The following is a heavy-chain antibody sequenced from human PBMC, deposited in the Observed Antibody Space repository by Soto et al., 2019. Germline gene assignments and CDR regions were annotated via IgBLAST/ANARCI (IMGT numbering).Heavy chain of an antibody. CDR2: ISTYNGDT. V-gene: IGHV1-18*01. Sequence: QVQLVQSGAEVRKPGASVKVSCKASGYTFSTSGMSWLRQAPGQGLEWMGWISTYNGDTNDAPKFQDRVTMTSDTSTITVYMELRSLRSDDTAVYYCARAGAAPYYYYGMDVWGQGTRVTVSS. CDR1: GYTFSTSG. J-gene: IGHJ6*02. D-gene: IGHD2-15*01. CDR3: ARAGAAPYYYYGMDV.